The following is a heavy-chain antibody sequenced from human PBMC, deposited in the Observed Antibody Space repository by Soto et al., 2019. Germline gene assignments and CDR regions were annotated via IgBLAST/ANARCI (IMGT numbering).Heavy chain of an antibody. Sequence: GASVKVSCKASGYTFTSYDINWVRQATGQGLEWMGWMNPNSGNTGYAQKFQGRVTMTRNTSISTAYMELSSLRSEDTAVYYCARAPYYYDSSGYYPLYYYGMDVWGQGTTVTVSS. D-gene: IGHD3-22*01. J-gene: IGHJ6*02. CDR3: ARAPYYYDSSGYYPLYYYGMDV. CDR1: GYTFTSYD. V-gene: IGHV1-8*01. CDR2: MNPNSGNT.